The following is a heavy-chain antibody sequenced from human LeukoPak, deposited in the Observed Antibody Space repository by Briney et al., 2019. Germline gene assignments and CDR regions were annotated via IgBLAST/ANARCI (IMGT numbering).Heavy chain of an antibody. CDR3: ARISWNDAFDI. Sequence: GGSLRLSCAASGFTFSSYSMNWVRQAPGKGLEWVSSISSSSSYIYYADSVKGRFTISRDNAKNSLYLQMNSLRAEDTAVYYCARISWNDAFDIWGQGTMVTVSS. CDR2: ISSSSSYI. CDR1: GFTFSSYS. J-gene: IGHJ3*02. V-gene: IGHV3-21*01. D-gene: IGHD1-1*01.